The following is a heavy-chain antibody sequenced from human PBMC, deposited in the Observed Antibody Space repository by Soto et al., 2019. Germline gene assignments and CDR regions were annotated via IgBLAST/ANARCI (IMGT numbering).Heavy chain of an antibody. D-gene: IGHD4-4*01. CDR3: ARNGFSPHQYSNYWYFGL. Sequence: SSETKSLTCTVSGGSISSYYLSWIRQHTGKGLEWIGYIYYSGSTNYNPSLKSRVTISVDTSKNQFSLKLSSVTAADTAVYYCARNGFSPHQYSNYWYFGLWGRGTLVTVSS. V-gene: IGHV4-59*01. CDR1: GGSISSYY. J-gene: IGHJ2*01. CDR2: IYYSGST.